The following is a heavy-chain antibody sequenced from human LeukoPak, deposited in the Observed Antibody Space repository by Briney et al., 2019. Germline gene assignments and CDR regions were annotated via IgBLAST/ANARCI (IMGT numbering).Heavy chain of an antibody. Sequence: SETLSLTCAVYGGSFSGYYWSWIRQPPGKGLEWIGEINHSGSTNYNPSLKSRVTISVDTSKNQFSLKLSSVTAADTAVYYCARGSPTVTTFDYWGQGTLVTVSS. J-gene: IGHJ4*02. CDR1: GGSFSGYY. D-gene: IGHD4-11*01. CDR3: ARGSPTVTTFDY. CDR2: INHSGST. V-gene: IGHV4-34*01.